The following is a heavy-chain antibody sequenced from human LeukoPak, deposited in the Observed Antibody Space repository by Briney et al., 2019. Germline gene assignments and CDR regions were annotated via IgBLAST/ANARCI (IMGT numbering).Heavy chain of an antibody. V-gene: IGHV3-30*02. D-gene: IGHD2-2*01. CDR2: IRYDGSNK. Sequence: GGSLRLSCAASGFTFSSYGMHWVRQVPGKGLEWVAFIRYDGSNKYYADSVKGRFTISRDNSKNTLYLQMNSLRAEDTAVYYCAKDLTVVVPAAPADFDYWGQGTLVTVSS. CDR3: AKDLTVVVPAAPADFDY. CDR1: GFTFSSYG. J-gene: IGHJ4*02.